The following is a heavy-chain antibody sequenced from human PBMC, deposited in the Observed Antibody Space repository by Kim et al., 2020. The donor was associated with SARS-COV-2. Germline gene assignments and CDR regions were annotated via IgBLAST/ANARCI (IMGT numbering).Heavy chain of an antibody. CDR1: GFTVSSNY. V-gene: IGHV3-53*01. D-gene: IGHD6-19*01. Sequence: GGSLRLSCAASGFTVSSNYMSWVRQAPGKGLEWVSVIYSGGSTYYADSVKGRFTISRDNSKNTLYLQMNSLRAEDTAVYYCARQNTYGWGSERGGYWYFDLWGRGTLVTVSS. CDR2: IYSGGST. CDR3: ARQNTYGWGSERGGYWYFDL. J-gene: IGHJ2*01.